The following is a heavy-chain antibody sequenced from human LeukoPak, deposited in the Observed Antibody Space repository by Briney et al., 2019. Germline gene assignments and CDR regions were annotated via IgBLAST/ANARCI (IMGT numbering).Heavy chain of an antibody. Sequence: SGPTLVNSTHTLTLTCTFFGFSLSTTGISVSCIRQPPGKALEWLARIDWDDDKYYSTSLKTRLTISKHTTKNQVVLTMTNMDPGDTATYYCERIPGGSDGYWGQGTLVTVSS. CDR2: IDWDDDK. V-gene: IGHV2-70*11. D-gene: IGHD3-10*01. CDR1: GFSLSTTGIS. CDR3: ERIPGGSDGY. J-gene: IGHJ4*02.